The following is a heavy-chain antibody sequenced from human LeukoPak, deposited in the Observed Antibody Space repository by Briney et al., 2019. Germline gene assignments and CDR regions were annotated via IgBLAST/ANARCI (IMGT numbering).Heavy chain of an antibody. CDR1: GYTFTSYG. Sequence: ASVKVSCKASGYTFTSYGISWVRQAPGQGLEWMGWISAYNGNTNYAQKLQGRVTMTTDTSTSTAYMELRSLRSDDTAVYYCARGRSYDFWSDPSTLDFWGQGTLVTVSS. CDR3: ARGRSYDFWSDPSTLDF. D-gene: IGHD3-3*01. CDR2: ISAYNGNT. V-gene: IGHV1-18*01. J-gene: IGHJ4*02.